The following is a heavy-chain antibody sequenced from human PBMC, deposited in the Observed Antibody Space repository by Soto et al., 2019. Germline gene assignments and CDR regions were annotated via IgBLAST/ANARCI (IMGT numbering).Heavy chain of an antibody. CDR2: TYYSGST. Sequence: SETLSLTCTVSGGSISSSSYYWGWIRQPPGKGLEWIGSTYYSGSTYYNPSLKSRVTISVDTSKNQFSLKLSSVTAADTAVYYCARLYYYGSGSYSPGYNWFDPWGQGTLVTVSS. J-gene: IGHJ5*02. D-gene: IGHD3-10*01. CDR3: ARLYYYGSGSYSPGYNWFDP. CDR1: GGSISSSSYY. V-gene: IGHV4-39*01.